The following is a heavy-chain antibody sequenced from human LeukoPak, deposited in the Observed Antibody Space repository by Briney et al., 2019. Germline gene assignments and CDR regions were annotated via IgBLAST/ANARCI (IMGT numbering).Heavy chain of an antibody. D-gene: IGHD2-15*01. J-gene: IGHJ4*02. V-gene: IGHV3-23*01. CDR1: GFTFSSYA. CDR3: AKDRTEVAATPFDY. Sequence: PGGSLRLSXAASGFTFSSYAMSWVRQAPGKGLEWVSAVSGSGGSTYYADSVKGRFTISRDNSKNTLYLQMNSLRAEDTAVYYCAKDRTEVAATPFDYWGQGTLVTVSS. CDR2: VSGSGGST.